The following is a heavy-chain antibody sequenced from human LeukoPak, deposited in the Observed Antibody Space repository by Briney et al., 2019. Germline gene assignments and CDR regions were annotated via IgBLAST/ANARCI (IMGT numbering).Heavy chain of an antibody. CDR1: GFTFSDYY. CDR2: INHSGST. CDR3: ARGCCSRPY. Sequence: GTLRLSCAASGFTFSDYYMSWIRQPPGKGLEWIGEINHSGSTNYNPSLKSRVTISVDTSKNQFSLKLSSVTAADTAVYYCARGCCSRPYWGQGTLVTVSS. D-gene: IGHD2-15*01. V-gene: IGHV4-34*01. J-gene: IGHJ4*02.